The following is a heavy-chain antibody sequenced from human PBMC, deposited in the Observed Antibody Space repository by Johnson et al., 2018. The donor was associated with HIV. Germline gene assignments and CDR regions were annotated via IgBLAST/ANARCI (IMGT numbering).Heavy chain of an antibody. CDR3: ARDNEDIVLVGAFDI. D-gene: IGHD2-8*02. CDR1: GFTFSDYY. CDR2: ISYDGSNK. J-gene: IGHJ3*02. Sequence: QVQLVESGGGVVQPGRSLRLSCAASGFTFSDYYMSWIRQAPGKGLEWVAVISYDGSNKYYADSVKGRFTISRDNSKNTLYLQMNSLRAEDTAVYYCARDNEDIVLVGAFDIWGQGTMVTVSS. V-gene: IGHV3-30-3*01.